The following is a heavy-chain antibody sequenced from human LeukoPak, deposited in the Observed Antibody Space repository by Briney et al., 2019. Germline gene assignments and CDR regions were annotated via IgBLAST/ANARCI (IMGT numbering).Heavy chain of an antibody. CDR3: ARDSHTSGSYPGMNDH. CDR1: GGSISSGGYY. J-gene: IGHJ5*02. V-gene: IGHV4-31*03. Sequence: SETLSLTCTVSGGSISSGGYYWSWIRQHPGKGLEWIGYIYYSGSTYYNPSLKSRVIISIDTSKNQFSLKLSSVTAADTAVYYCARDSHTSGSYPGMNDHWGQGTLVTVSS. D-gene: IGHD3-10*01. CDR2: IYYSGST.